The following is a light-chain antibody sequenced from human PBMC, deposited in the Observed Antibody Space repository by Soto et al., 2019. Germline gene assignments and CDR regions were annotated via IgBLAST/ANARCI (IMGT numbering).Light chain of an antibody. V-gene: IGLV2-14*01. CDR2: EVT. J-gene: IGLJ2*01. CDR1: SSDVGGYDY. CDR3: SSYAASGTVV. Sequence: QSVLTQPASVSGSPGQSIAISCTGTSSDVGGYDYVSWYQQQPDKAPKLMIYEVTKRPSGVSNRFSGSKSGNTASLTISGLQAEDEADYYCSSYAASGTVVFGGGTKLTVL.